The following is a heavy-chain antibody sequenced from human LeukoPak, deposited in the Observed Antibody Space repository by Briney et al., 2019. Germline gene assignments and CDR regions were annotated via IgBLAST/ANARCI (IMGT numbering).Heavy chain of an antibody. D-gene: IGHD3-22*01. CDR1: GYTLTELS. J-gene: IGHJ4*02. V-gene: IGHV1-24*01. Sequence: ASVKVSCKVSGYTLTELSMHWVRQAPGKGLEWMGGFDPEDGETICAQKFQGRVTMTRDTSISTAYMELSRLRSDDTAVYYCARDTPLDYYDSSGDYWGQGTLVTVSS. CDR3: ARDTPLDYYDSSGDY. CDR2: FDPEDGET.